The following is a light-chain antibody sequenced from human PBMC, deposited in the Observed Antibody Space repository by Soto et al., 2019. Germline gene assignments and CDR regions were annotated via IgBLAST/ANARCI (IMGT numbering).Light chain of an antibody. J-gene: IGKJ4*01. Sequence: EIVLTQSPGTLSLSPGERLTLSCRASQSISSSYLAWYQQKPGQAPRLXXYGASSRATGIPDRFSGGGSGTDFTLTISRLEPEDFAAYDGQQYGSSLGVTFGGGTKVDIK. CDR1: QSISSSY. CDR3: QQYGSSLGVT. V-gene: IGKV3-20*01. CDR2: GAS.